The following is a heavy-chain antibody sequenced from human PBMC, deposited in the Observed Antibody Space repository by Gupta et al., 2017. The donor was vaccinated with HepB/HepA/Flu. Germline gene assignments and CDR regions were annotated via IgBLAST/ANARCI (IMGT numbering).Heavy chain of an antibody. Sequence: QVQLVQSGAEVKQPGASVKVSCKASGFSFTGQPIHWVRQAPGQGLEWMGWINPNSGGTNYAQKFQDWVTMSRDTSISTAYMELRSLKSDDTAIYYCARGGGIALEFDYWGQGTLVTAPS. CDR3: ARGGGIALEFDY. CDR2: INPNSGGT. J-gene: IGHJ4*02. CDR1: GFSFTGQP. D-gene: IGHD6-13*01. V-gene: IGHV1-2*04.